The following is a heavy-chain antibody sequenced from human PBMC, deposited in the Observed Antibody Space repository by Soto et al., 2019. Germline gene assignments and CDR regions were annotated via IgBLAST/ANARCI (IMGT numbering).Heavy chain of an antibody. J-gene: IGHJ1*01. CDR3: ARLAYSGYLQT. CDR2: IYYSGAT. D-gene: IGHD1-26*01. Sequence: ETLSLTCAVSGDSISTSSYYWGWIRQPPGKGLEWIASIYYSGATYYNPSLQSRVTISVDTSNNRFSLTLSSLTAADTAVYFCARLAYSGYLQTWGQGSWSPSPQ. CDR1: GDSISTSSYY. V-gene: IGHV4-39*02.